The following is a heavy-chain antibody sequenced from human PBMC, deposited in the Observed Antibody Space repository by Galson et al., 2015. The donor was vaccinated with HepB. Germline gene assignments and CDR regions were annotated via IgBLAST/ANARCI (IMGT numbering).Heavy chain of an antibody. D-gene: IGHD6-19*01. CDR3: ATASSRYSSGWGAGYYYYGMDV. J-gene: IGHJ6*02. Sequence: SLRLSCAASGSTFSTYAMSWVRQAPGKGLEWVSAISGSGGSTYYADSVKGRFTISRDNSKNTVHLQMSSLRAEDTAIYYCATASSRYSSGWGAGYYYYGMDVWGQGTTVTVSS. CDR1: GSTFSTYA. V-gene: IGHV3-23*01. CDR2: ISGSGGST.